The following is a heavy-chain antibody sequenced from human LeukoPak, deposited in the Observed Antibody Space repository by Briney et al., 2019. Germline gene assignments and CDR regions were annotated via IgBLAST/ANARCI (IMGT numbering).Heavy chain of an antibody. CDR2: INPNSGGT. D-gene: IGHD1-26*01. CDR1: GYTFTGYY. V-gene: IGHV1-2*02. Sequence: ASVKVSCKASGYTFTGYYMHWERQAPGQGLEWMGWINPNSGGTNYAQKFQGRVTMTRDTSISTAYMELRRLRSDDTAVYYCARARGGTYDAFDIWGQGTMVTVSS. CDR3: ARARGGTYDAFDI. J-gene: IGHJ3*02.